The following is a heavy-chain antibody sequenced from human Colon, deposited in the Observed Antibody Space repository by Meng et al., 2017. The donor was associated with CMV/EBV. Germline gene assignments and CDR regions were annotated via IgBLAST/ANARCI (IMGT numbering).Heavy chain of an antibody. Sequence: GASLKISCAASGFTFSSYAMHWVRQAPGKGLEYVSAISSNGGSTYYADSVKGRFTISRDNSKNTLYLQMGSLRAEDMAVYYCAREAAAGTYFIRFGMDVWGQGTTVTVSS. CDR1: GFTFSSYA. D-gene: IGHD6-13*01. V-gene: IGHV3-64*02. J-gene: IGHJ6*02. CDR3: AREAAAGTYFIRFGMDV. CDR2: ISSNGGST.